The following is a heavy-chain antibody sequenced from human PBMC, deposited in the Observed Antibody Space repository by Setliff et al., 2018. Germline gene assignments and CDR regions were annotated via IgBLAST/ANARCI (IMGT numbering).Heavy chain of an antibody. CDR3: ARGPSGWSSATSRYYFYMDV. D-gene: IGHD6-19*01. Sequence: ASVKVSCKASGYTFIDYYMHWVRQAPGQGLEWMGGIIPIRGAADYAQKFQGKVTITADGSTSTAYMELTSLRSDDAAVYYCARGPSGWSSATSRYYFYMDVWGKGTAVTVSS. CDR1: GYTFIDYY. V-gene: IGHV1-69*13. J-gene: IGHJ6*03. CDR2: IIPIRGAA.